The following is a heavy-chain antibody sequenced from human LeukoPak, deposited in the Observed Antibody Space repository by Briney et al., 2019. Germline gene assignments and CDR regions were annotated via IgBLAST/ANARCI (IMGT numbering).Heavy chain of an antibody. CDR3: ARVSSGCSGGSCYDWFDP. V-gene: IGHV4-30-2*01. CDR1: GGSISSGGYS. Sequence: KPSQTLSLTCAVSGGSISSGGYSCSWVRQPPGKGLGWIGYIYHSGITYYNPSLKSQVTISVDRSKNQFSLKLSSVSAADTAVYYCARVSSGCSGGSCYDWFDPWGEGTLVTVSS. CDR2: IYHSGIT. D-gene: IGHD2-15*01. J-gene: IGHJ5*02.